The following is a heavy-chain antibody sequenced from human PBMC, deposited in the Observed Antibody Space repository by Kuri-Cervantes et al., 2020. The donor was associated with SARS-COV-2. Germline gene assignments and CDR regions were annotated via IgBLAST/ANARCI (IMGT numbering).Heavy chain of an antibody. D-gene: IGHD5-24*01. CDR1: GFTVSSNY. CDR3: ALETFDY. V-gene: IGHV3-66*02. J-gene: IGHJ4*02. CDR2: IYSGGST. Sequence: GESLKISCAASGFTVSSNYMSWVRQAPGKGLEWVSLIYSGGSTDYAESVKGRFTISRDNSRNTVYLQMNSLRTEDTAVYYCALETFDYWGQGTLVTVSS.